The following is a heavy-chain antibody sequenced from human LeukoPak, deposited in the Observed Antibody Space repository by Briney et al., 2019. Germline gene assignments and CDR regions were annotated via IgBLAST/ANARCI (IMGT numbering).Heavy chain of an antibody. Sequence: SETLSLTCTVSGGSISSYYWSWIRQPPGKGLEWIGEINHSGSTNYNPSLKSRVTISVDTSKNQFSLKLSSVTAADTAVYYCARGPRFVGSSGYYYYYYYMDVWGKGTTVTVSS. J-gene: IGHJ6*03. D-gene: IGHD3-22*01. CDR1: GGSISSYY. CDR3: ARGPRFVGSSGYYYYYYYMDV. CDR2: INHSGST. V-gene: IGHV4-34*01.